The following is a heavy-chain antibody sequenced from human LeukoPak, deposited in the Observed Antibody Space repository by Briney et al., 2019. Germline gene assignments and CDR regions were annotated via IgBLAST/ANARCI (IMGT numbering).Heavy chain of an antibody. J-gene: IGHJ3*02. D-gene: IGHD1-20*01. CDR1: GGSFSGYH. CDR2: INHSGST. Sequence: SETLSLTCAVYGGSFSGYHWSWIRQPPGKGLEWIGEINHSGSTNYNPSLKSRVTISVDTSKNQFSLKLSSVAAADTAVYYCARRYYWGSGAFDIWGQGTMVTVSS. CDR3: ARRYYWGSGAFDI. V-gene: IGHV4-34*01.